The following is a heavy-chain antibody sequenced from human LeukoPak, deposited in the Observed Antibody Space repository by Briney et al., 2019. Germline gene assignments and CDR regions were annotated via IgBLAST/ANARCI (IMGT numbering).Heavy chain of an antibody. J-gene: IGHJ5*02. Sequence: SENLSLTCTVSGDSISSSYWSWIRQTPGKGLEWIGYIYYSGSTNYNSSLKSRVTISVDTSKNQFSLRLTSVTAADTAVYYCARAPSYGGWFDPWGQGTLVTVSS. CDR1: GDSISSSY. CDR3: ARAPSYGGWFDP. D-gene: IGHD3-10*01. V-gene: IGHV4-59*01. CDR2: IYYSGST.